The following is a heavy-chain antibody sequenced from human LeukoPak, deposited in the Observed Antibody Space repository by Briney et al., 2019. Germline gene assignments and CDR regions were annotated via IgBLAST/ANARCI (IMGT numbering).Heavy chain of an antibody. CDR2: TYYRSKWYN. CDR1: GDSVSSNIVT. V-gene: IGHV6-1*01. CDR3: VRLIGNSWLDY. Sequence: SQTLSLTCAISGDSVSSNIVTWNWIRQSPSRGLEWLGRTYYRSKWYNDYAESVKSRITISPDTFKNQLSLQLNSVTPEDTAVYYCVRLIGNSWLDYWGQGTLVTVSS. D-gene: IGHD6-13*01. J-gene: IGHJ4*02.